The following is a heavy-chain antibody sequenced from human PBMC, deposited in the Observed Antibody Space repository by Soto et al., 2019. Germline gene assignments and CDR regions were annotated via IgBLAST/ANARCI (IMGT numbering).Heavy chain of an antibody. CDR1: GFTFSNYG. CDR2: ISYDGSNK. V-gene: IGHV3-30*18. D-gene: IGHD6-6*01. CDR3: AKDSTISQRPYYFNY. Sequence: GGSLRLSCAASGFTFSNYGIHWVRQAPGKGLEWVAFISYDGSNKYYADSVKGRFTISRDNSKNTLYLQMNSLRAEDTAVYYCAKDSTISQRPYYFNYWGQGTLVTVS. J-gene: IGHJ4*02.